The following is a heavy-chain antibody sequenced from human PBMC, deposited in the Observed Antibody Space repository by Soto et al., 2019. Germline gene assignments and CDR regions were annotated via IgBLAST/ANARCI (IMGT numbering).Heavy chain of an antibody. V-gene: IGHV6-1*01. J-gene: IGHJ4*01. CDR1: GDSVSSNSAG. CDR3: ARGEQYSGRIFDY. Sequence: QALSLTFAITGDSVSSNSAGCSLVRHSPSRGLEWLGRTYYRSKWYYEYAVSVRGRITINPDTSKNQYSLQLNSVTPEDTAVYFCARGEQYSGRIFDYWGQGTLVTVSS. D-gene: IGHD1-26*01. CDR2: TYYRSKWYY.